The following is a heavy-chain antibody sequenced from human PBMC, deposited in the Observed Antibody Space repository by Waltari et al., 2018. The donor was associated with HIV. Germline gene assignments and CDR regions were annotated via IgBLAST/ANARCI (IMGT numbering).Heavy chain of an antibody. CDR3: ARGVPVDTAMGKYYYYALDV. CDR1: GYIFISNY. Sequence: QVQLVQSGAEVKKPGASVKVSCQAFGYIFISNYMHWARQAPGQRLEWMGIINPSGGSTTYAQKFQGRVTMTRDTSTSTVYMELSSLRSEDTAVYYCARGVPVDTAMGKYYYYALDVWGQGTTVTVSS. D-gene: IGHD5-18*01. V-gene: IGHV1-46*01. CDR2: INPSGGST. J-gene: IGHJ6*02.